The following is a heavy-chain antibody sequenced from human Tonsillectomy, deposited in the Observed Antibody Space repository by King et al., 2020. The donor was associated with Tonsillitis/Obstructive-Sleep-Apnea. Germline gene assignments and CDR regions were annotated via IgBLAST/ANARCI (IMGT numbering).Heavy chain of an antibody. V-gene: IGHV3-11*06. CDR1: GFTFSDYY. CDR3: ARGTSIFGVVISGSDAFDI. CDR2: ISSSSSYT. J-gene: IGHJ3*02. D-gene: IGHD3-3*01. Sequence: VQLVESGGGLVKPGGSLRLSCAASGFTFSDYYMSWIRQAPGKGLEWVSYISSSSSYTNYADSVNGRFTISRDNAKNSLYLQMNSLRAEDTAVYYCARGTSIFGVVISGSDAFDIWGQGTMVTVSS.